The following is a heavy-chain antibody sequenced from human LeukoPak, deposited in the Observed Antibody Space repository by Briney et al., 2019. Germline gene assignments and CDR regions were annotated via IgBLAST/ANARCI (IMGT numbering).Heavy chain of an antibody. CDR2: IWYDGSNK. J-gene: IGHJ4*02. CDR3: AKDEGTYYDFWSGYRY. D-gene: IGHD3-3*01. CDR1: GFTFSSYG. Sequence: GGSLRLSCAASGFTFSSYGMHWVRQAPGKGLKWVAVIWYDGSNKFYADSVKGRFTISRDNSKNTVYLQMNSLRAEDTAVYYCAKDEGTYYDFWSGYRYWGQGTLVTVSS. V-gene: IGHV3-33*06.